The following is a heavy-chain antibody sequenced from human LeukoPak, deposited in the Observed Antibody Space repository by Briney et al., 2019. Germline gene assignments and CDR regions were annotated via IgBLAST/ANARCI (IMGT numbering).Heavy chain of an antibody. CDR3: ARDGVGGLYYFDY. Sequence: PSQTLSLTCTVSGGSISSGDYYWNWIRQPPGKGLEWIGYIYYSGSTYYNPSLKSRVTISVDTSKNQFSLKLSSVTAADTAVYYCARDGVGGLYYFDYWGQGTLVTVSS. V-gene: IGHV4-30-4*01. CDR2: IYYSGST. J-gene: IGHJ4*02. CDR1: GGSISSGDYY. D-gene: IGHD4-23*01.